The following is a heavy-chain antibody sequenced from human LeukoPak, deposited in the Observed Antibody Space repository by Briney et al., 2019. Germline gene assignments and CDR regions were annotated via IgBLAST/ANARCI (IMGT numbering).Heavy chain of an antibody. V-gene: IGHV3-21*03. J-gene: IGHJ3*02. D-gene: IGHD3-3*01. CDR3: AKVEDDLGAFDI. Sequence: SVKGRFTISRDNAKNSLYLQMNSLRAEDTAVYYCAKVEDDLGAFDIWGQGTMVTVSS.